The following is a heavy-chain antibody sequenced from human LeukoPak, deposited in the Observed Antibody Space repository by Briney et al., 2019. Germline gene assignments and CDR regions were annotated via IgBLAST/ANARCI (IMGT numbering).Heavy chain of an antibody. V-gene: IGHV4-59*01. D-gene: IGHD3-16*01. CDR1: GGSITSSY. CDR2: IHYSGST. J-gene: IGHJ4*02. Sequence: PSETLSLTCTVSGGSITSSYWSWIRQPPGKGLEWIGYIHYSGSTNYNPSLKSRVTISVDTSKNQFSLKLSSVTAADTAVYYCAGATAYYCIDYWGQGTLVTVSS. CDR3: AGATAYYCIDY.